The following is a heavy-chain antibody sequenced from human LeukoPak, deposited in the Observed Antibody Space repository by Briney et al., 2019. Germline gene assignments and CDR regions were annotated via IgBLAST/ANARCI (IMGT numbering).Heavy chain of an antibody. D-gene: IGHD4-23*01. CDR1: RYTFTSYY. V-gene: IGHV1-46*01. Sequence: GASVKVSCKASRYTFTSYYMHWVRQAPGQGLEWMGIINPSGGSTTYAQMFQGRVTMTRDTSTSTVYMEVGSLRYEDTAVYYCAGATVVTPHAFDIWGQGTMVTVSS. CDR3: AGATVVTPHAFDI. J-gene: IGHJ3*02. CDR2: INPSGGST.